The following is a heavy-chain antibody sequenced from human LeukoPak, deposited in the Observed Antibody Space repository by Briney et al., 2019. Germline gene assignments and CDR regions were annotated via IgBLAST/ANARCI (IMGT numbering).Heavy chain of an antibody. D-gene: IGHD2-15*01. CDR2: IYYSGST. Sequence: PSETLSPTCTVSGGSISSYYWSWIRQPPGKGLEWIGYIYYSGSTNYNPSLKSRVTISVDTSKDQFSLKLSSVTAADTAVYYCAIVGYCSGGSCYRGWFDPWGQGTLVTVSS. J-gene: IGHJ5*02. CDR1: GGSISSYY. CDR3: AIVGYCSGGSCYRGWFDP. V-gene: IGHV4-59*01.